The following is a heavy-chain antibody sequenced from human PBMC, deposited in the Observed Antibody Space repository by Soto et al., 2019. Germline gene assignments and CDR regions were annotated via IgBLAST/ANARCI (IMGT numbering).Heavy chain of an antibody. Sequence: SETLSLTCTVSGGSVTSDEDYWSWIRQSPGKGLEWIGRVSSSGNTNANPTLNSRATMSIDTSKNQFSLRLRSVTAADTAVYYCARADYEILTGSYAMDVWGQGTTVTVSS. CDR1: GGSVTSDEDY. CDR3: ARADYEILTGSYAMDV. V-gene: IGHV4-61*08. CDR2: VSSSGNT. J-gene: IGHJ6*02. D-gene: IGHD3-9*01.